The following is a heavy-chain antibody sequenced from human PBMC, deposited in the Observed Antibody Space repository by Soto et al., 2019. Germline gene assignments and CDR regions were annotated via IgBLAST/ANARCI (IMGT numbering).Heavy chain of an antibody. CDR2: ISGSGGRT. J-gene: IGHJ3*02. Sequence: GGSLRLSCAASGFTFSSYAMSWVRQAPGKGLEWVSAISGSGGRTYYADSVKGRFTISRDNSKNTLYLQMNSLRAEDTAVYYCAKAIKRAVAGGAFDIWGQGTMVTVSS. CDR3: AKAIKRAVAGGAFDI. CDR1: GFTFSSYA. V-gene: IGHV3-23*01. D-gene: IGHD6-19*01.